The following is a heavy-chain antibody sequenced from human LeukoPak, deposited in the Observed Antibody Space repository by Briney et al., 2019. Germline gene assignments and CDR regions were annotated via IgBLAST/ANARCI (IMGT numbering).Heavy chain of an antibody. Sequence: ASVKVSCKASGYTFTAFYMHWVRQAPGQGLEWMGRINPNSGGTKYAQKFQGRVTMTTDTSINTAYLELSRLRSDDTAVYYCARGYSSSWLDYWGQGTLVTVST. J-gene: IGHJ4*02. D-gene: IGHD6-13*01. CDR1: GYTFTAFY. CDR3: ARGYSSSWLDY. CDR2: INPNSGGT. V-gene: IGHV1-2*06.